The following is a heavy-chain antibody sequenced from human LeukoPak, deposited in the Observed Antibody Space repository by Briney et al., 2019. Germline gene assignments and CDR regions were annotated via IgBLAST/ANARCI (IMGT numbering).Heavy chain of an antibody. D-gene: IGHD6-13*01. Sequence: GGSLRLSCAASGFTFSSYAMHWVRQAPGKGLEYVSAISSNGGSTYYANSVKGRFTISRDNSKNTLYLQMGSLRAEDMAVYYCARDTAIAAAGICDYWGQGTLVTVSS. CDR2: ISSNGGST. CDR3: ARDTAIAAAGICDY. CDR1: GFTFSSYA. J-gene: IGHJ4*02. V-gene: IGHV3-64*01.